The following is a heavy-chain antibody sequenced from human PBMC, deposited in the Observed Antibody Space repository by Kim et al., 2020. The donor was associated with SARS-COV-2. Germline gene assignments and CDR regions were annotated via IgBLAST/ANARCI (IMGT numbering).Heavy chain of an antibody. CDR2: ITGSGGDT. CDR1: GFTFSSNA. V-gene: IGHV3-23*01. J-gene: IGHJ4*02. Sequence: GGSLRLSCAASGFTFSSNAMGWVRQAPGRGLEWVSTITGSGGDTYYADSVKGRFIISRDNSKNTLYLRVNSLRADDTAIYYCAKTISESYYYFDYWGQGTLVTVSS. D-gene: IGHD1-26*01. CDR3: AKTISESYYYFDY.